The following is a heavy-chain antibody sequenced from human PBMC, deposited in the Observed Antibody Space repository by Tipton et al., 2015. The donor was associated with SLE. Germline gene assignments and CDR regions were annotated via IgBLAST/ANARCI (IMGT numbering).Heavy chain of an antibody. CDR2: IYYSGST. J-gene: IGHJ4*02. CDR3: ARSSGDSLYYFNY. D-gene: IGHD2-15*01. CDR1: GGSISSYY. Sequence: TLSLTCTVSGGSISSYYWSWIRQPPGKGLEWIGYIYYSGSTNYNPSLKSRVTISQDRSKNQFSLKLSSVTAADTAVYYCARSSGDSLYYFNYWGQGTLVSVSS. V-gene: IGHV4-59*12.